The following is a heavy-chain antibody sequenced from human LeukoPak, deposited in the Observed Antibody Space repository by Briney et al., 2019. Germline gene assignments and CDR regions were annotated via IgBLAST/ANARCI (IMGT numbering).Heavy chain of an antibody. CDR1: EFTLRTYG. V-gene: IGHV3-23*01. CDR2: ISGSGGST. CDR3: TNPPDGRDVYNFFDY. D-gene: IGHD5-24*01. Sequence: GGSLRLSCAGSEFTLRTYGMSWVRQAPGKGLEWVSAISGSGGSTYYADSVKGRFTISRANSKTTLYLQMISLRVDAIVVYCGTNPPDGRDVYNFFDYWGQGTPVTVSS. J-gene: IGHJ4*02.